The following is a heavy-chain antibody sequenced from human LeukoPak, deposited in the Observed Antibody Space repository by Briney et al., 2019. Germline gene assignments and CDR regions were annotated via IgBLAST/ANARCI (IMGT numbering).Heavy chain of an antibody. V-gene: IGHV3-21*01. CDR1: GFPFSAYS. D-gene: IGHD3-22*01. CDR2: ISGSSSYM. CDR3: SGYSYYFDY. J-gene: IGHJ4*02. Sequence: GGSLGLSCAASGFPFSAYSMNWVRQAPGKGLEWVSSISGSSSYMFYADSVKGRFTISRDNAKNSLYLQMNSLRAEDTAVYDSSGYSYYFDYWGQGTLVTVSS.